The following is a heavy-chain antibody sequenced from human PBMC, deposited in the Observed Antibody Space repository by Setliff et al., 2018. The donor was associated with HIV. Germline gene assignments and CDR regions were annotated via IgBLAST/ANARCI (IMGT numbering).Heavy chain of an antibody. CDR3: ATRAYDSSGYLRSRVSGAAFDI. J-gene: IGHJ3*02. D-gene: IGHD3-22*01. Sequence: ASVKASCKVSGYTLTELSIHWVRQAPGKGLEWMGGFDPEYDKTFYAQKFQGRVTMSEDTSTDTAYMELTSLRSEDTAVYYCATRAYDSSGYLRSRVSGAAFDIWGQGTMVTVSS. V-gene: IGHV1-24*01. CDR1: GYTLTELS. CDR2: FDPEYDKT.